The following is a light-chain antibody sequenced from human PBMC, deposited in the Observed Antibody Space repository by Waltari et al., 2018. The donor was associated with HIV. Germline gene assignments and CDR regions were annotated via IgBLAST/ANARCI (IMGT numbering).Light chain of an antibody. J-gene: IGLJ2*01. CDR2: EVR. CDR3: SSYTSSSTLV. CDR1: SSVVGGYNV. Sequence: QSALTQPASVSGSPGQSITISCTGTSSVVGGYNVVSWFPHHPGKAPKVMIYEVRNRPSGVSNRFSGSKSGNTAALTISGLQAEDEADYYCSSYTSSSTLVFGGGTKLTVL. V-gene: IGLV2-14*01.